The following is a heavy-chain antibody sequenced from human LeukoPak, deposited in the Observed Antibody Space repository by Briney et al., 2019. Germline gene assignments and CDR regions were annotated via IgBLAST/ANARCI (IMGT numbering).Heavy chain of an antibody. Sequence: ASVKVSCKASGYTFTGYYMHWVRQAPGQGLEWMGGFDPEDGETIYAQKFQGRVTMTEDTSTDTAYMELSSLRSEDTAVYYCAGGYYGSGSYYNFDYWGQGTLVTVSS. D-gene: IGHD3-10*01. CDR2: FDPEDGET. V-gene: IGHV1-24*01. J-gene: IGHJ4*02. CDR3: AGGYYGSGSYYNFDY. CDR1: GYTFTGYY.